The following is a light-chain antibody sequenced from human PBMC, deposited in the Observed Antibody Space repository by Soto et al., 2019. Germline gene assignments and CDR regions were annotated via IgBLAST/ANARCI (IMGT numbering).Light chain of an antibody. CDR2: AAS. J-gene: IGKJ2*01. CDR1: ENISGW. CDR3: QQYNSYPYT. V-gene: IGKV1-5*03. Sequence: DIQMTQSPSTLSASVGDRVTITCRASENISGWLAWFQQKPGRAPNLLIFAASALETGVPSRFSGGGSGTEFTLTIASLQPEDFATYYCQQYNSYPYTFGQGTKLEMK.